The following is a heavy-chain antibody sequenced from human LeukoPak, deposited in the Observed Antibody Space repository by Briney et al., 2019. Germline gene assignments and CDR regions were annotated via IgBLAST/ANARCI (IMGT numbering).Heavy chain of an antibody. CDR3: ARALVSYSYGYVY. Sequence: LSGRSLRLSCAASGFTFSSYGMHWVRQAPGKGLEWVAVIWYDGSNKYYADSVKGRFTISRDNSKNTLYLQMNSLRAEDTAVYYCARALVSYSYGYVYWGQGTLVTVSS. V-gene: IGHV3-33*01. CDR1: GFTFSSYG. J-gene: IGHJ4*02. D-gene: IGHD5-18*01. CDR2: IWYDGSNK.